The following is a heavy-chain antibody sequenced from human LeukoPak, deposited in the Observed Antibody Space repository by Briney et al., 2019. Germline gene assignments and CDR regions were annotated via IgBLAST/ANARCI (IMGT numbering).Heavy chain of an antibody. V-gene: IGHV4-39*02. J-gene: IGHJ6*02. D-gene: IGHD3-16*01. CDR1: GGSISSSSYY. CDR2: IYYSGST. CDR3: ARDPIMITFGGVVDYYYGMDV. Sequence: PSETLSLTCTVSGGSISSSSYYWGWIRQPPGKGLEWIGTIYYSGSTYYNPSLQSRVTISADTSKNQFSLKLSSVTAADTAVYYCARDPIMITFGGVVDYYYGMDVWGQGTTVTVSS.